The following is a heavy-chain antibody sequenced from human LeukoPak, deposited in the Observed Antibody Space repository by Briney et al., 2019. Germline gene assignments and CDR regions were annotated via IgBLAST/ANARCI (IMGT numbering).Heavy chain of an antibody. CDR2: IYYSGST. CDR3: ARGLNYYGSGSYSYYFDY. V-gene: IGHV4-39*07. Sequence: PSETLSLTCTVSGGSISSSSYYWGWIRQPPGKGLEWIGSIYYSGSTYYNPSLKSRVTISVDTSKNQFSLKLSSVTAADTAVYYCARGLNYYGSGSYSYYFDYWGQGTLVTVSS. CDR1: GGSISSSSYY. J-gene: IGHJ4*02. D-gene: IGHD3-10*01.